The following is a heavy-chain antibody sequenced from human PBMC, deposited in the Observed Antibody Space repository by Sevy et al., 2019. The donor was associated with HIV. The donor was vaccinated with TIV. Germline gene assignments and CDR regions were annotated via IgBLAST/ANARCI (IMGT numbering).Heavy chain of an antibody. J-gene: IGHJ6*02. Sequence: GGSLRLSCAASGFTFSSYGMHWVRQAPGKGLEWVSVISFDGSNKYYADSVKGVFTISRDNSKNRRYLQMNSLRAEDTAVSSCAKDSYSSSSRYYYYGMDVWGQGTTVTVSS. CDR2: ISFDGSNK. CDR3: AKDSYSSSSRYYYYGMDV. D-gene: IGHD6-6*01. CDR1: GFTFSSYG. V-gene: IGHV3-30*18.